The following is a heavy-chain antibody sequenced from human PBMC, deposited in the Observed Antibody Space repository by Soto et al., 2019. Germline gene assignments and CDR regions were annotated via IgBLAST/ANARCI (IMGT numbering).Heavy chain of an antibody. CDR2: AYFSGGNT. D-gene: IGHD6-25*01. Sequence: LSLTCSVSGDSMRGYHFYWGWIRQAPGKGLEWIGSAYFSGGNTYYSPSLKSRVSISVDTSKNEFSLRLTSLTAADTAVYFCAYGSSSARIDYCGPGTLLTVSS. J-gene: IGHJ4*02. CDR3: AYGSSSARIDY. CDR1: GDSMRGYHFY. V-gene: IGHV4-39*01.